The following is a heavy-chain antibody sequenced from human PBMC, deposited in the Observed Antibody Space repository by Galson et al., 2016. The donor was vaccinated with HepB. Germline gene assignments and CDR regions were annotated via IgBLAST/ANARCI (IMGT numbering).Heavy chain of an antibody. V-gene: IGHV3-49*03. J-gene: IGHJ4*02. CDR3: IRGRSGLFPGVGY. CDR2: MRSNSFGGTT. Sequence: SLRLSCAASGFTFGDFAVSWIRQAPGKGLEWVAFMRSNSFGGTTQYAASVKGRFTISRDDSKSIAYLQMNSLKTEDTAVYYCIRGRSGLFPGVGYWGLGTLVTVSS. D-gene: IGHD1-26*01. CDR1: GFTFGDFA.